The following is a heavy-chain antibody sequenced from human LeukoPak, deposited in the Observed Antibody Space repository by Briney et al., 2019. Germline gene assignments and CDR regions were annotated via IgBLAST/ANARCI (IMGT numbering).Heavy chain of an antibody. CDR3: AKSDIVVVPAAITLGNY. V-gene: IGHV3-23*01. D-gene: IGHD2-2*01. Sequence: QSGGSLRLSCAASGFTFSSYAMSWVRQAPGKGLEWVSAISGSGGSTYYADSVKGRFTISRDSSKNTLYLQMNSLRAEDTAVYYCAKSDIVVVPAAITLGNYWGQGTLVTVSS. CDR2: ISGSGGST. CDR1: GFTFSSYA. J-gene: IGHJ4*02.